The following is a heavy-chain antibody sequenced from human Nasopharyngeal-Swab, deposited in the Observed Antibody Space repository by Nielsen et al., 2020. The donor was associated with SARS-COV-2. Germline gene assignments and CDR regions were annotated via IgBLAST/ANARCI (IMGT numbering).Heavy chain of an antibody. CDR1: GFTFSSHA. D-gene: IGHD1-14*01. J-gene: IGHJ4*02. CDR2: LIENGVDT. Sequence: GVLKISCVASGFTFSSHAMSWVRQAPGKGLEWVSGLIENGVDTYYAESVKGRFTVSRDNSRNTLYLQMNSLRAEDTAVYYCAFGHHGWGQGIMVTVSS. V-gene: IGHV3-23*01. CDR3: AFGHHG.